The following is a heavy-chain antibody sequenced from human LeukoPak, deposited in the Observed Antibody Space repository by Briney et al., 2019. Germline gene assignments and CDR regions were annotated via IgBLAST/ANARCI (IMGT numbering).Heavy chain of an antibody. D-gene: IGHD1-26*01. CDR2: IIPIFGTA. J-gene: IGHJ6*02. CDR1: GGTFSSYA. CDR3: ARDSGRYYYYGMDV. Sequence: ASVQVSCKASGGTFSSYAISWVRQAPGQGLERMGGIIPIFGTANYAQKFQGRVTITADESTSTAYMELSSLRSEDTAVYYCARDSGRYYYYGMDVWGQGTTVTVSS. V-gene: IGHV1-69*13.